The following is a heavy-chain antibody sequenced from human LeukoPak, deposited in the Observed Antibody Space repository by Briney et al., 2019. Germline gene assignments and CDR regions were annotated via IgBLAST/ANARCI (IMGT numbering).Heavy chain of an antibody. CDR2: ISPDKT. CDR1: GFSFSTNP. Sequence: PGGSLRLSCAASGFSFSTNPMSWVRQAPGKGLEWVSAISPDKTYYADSVKGRLTISRDNYKNTVDLHMNSPRAEDTAIYYCVKEHADRAFTRSFEIWGQGTVVTVSS. J-gene: IGHJ3*02. D-gene: IGHD3-3*02. V-gene: IGHV3-23*01. CDR3: VKEHADRAFTRSFEI.